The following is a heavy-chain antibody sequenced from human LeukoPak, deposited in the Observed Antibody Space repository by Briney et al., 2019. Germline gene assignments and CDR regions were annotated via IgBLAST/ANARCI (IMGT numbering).Heavy chain of an antibody. CDR3: ARDPGIGGLHFDY. V-gene: IGHV3-21*01. J-gene: IGHJ4*02. CDR1: GFTFSSYS. Sequence: MAGGSLRLSCAASGFTFSSYSMNWVRQAPGKGLEWVSSISSSSSYIYYADSLKGRFTISRDNAKNSLYLQMNSLRAEDTAVYYCARDPGIGGLHFDYWGQGTLVTVSS. D-gene: IGHD2-15*01. CDR2: ISSSSSYI.